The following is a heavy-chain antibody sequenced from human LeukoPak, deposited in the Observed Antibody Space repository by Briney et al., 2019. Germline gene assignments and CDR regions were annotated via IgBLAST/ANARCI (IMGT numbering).Heavy chain of an antibody. CDR2: INHSGST. Sequence: PETLSLTCAVYGGSFSGYYWSWIRQPPGKGLEWIGEINHSGSTNYNPSPKSRVTTSVDTSTNQFSLKLSSVTAADTAVYYCASLRRGELYSLGYWGQGTLVTVSS. CDR1: GGSFSGYY. V-gene: IGHV4-34*01. CDR3: ASLRRGELYSLGY. J-gene: IGHJ4*02. D-gene: IGHD3-16*01.